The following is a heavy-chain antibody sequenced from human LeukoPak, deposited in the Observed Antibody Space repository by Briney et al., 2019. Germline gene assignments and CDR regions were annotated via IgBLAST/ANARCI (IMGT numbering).Heavy chain of an antibody. Sequence: GASLSLSCAASGFSLRSYAMNWVRQAPGKGLEWVSVISGGGDTSYANSVNGRFTISRDNSKNTLYLQMFSLRAEDTATYYCARTTQRDYYYYGMAVWGQGTTVTVSS. V-gene: IGHV3-23*01. CDR2: ISGGGDTS. D-gene: IGHD1-1*01. CDR3: ARTTQRDYYYYGMAV. CDR1: GFSLRSYA. J-gene: IGHJ6*02.